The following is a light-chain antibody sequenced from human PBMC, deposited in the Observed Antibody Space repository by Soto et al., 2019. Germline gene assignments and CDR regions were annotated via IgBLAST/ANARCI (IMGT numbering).Light chain of an antibody. Sequence: DIQMTQSPSSVSASVGDRVTITCRASHDVSSWLAWYQQKPGKAPKLLIYAASSLEGGVPSRFRGSGSGTDFSLTISRLQPEDAATYHCQHAQIFPLTFGGGTKVEIK. CDR2: AAS. J-gene: IGKJ4*01. CDR1: HDVSSW. V-gene: IGKV1-12*01. CDR3: QHAQIFPLT.